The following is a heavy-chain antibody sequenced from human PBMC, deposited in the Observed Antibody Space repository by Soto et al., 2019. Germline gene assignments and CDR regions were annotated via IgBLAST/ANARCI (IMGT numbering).Heavy chain of an antibody. J-gene: IGHJ5*02. CDR2: IIPILKIA. CDR1: GGTFSSYT. D-gene: IGHD3-10*01. Sequence: QVQLVQSGAEVKKPGSSVKVSCKASGGTFSSYTISWVRQAPGQGLEWMGRIIPILKIANYAQKFQGRVTITADKSTSTAYMELSSLRSEDTAVYYCARVTTMVRGGWFDPWGQGTLVTVSS. CDR3: ARVTTMVRGGWFDP. V-gene: IGHV1-69*02.